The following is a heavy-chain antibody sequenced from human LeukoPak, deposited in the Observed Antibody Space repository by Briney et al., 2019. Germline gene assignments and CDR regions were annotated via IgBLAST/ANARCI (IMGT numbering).Heavy chain of an antibody. CDR2: ISAYNGNT. CDR3: ARDYSSGWYRDY. Sequence: ASVKVSCKASGYTFTSYGISWVRQAPGQGLEWMGWISAYNGNTNYAQKLQGRVTMTTDTSTSTAYMELRSLRSDDAAVYYGARDYSSGWYRDYWGQGTLVTVSS. J-gene: IGHJ4*02. D-gene: IGHD6-19*01. CDR1: GYTFTSYG. V-gene: IGHV1-18*04.